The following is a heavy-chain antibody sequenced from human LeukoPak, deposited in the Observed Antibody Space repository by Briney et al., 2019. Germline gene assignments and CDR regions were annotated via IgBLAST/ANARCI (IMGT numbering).Heavy chain of an antibody. CDR2: LSSSGNTI. V-gene: IGHV3-11*01. Sequence: GGSLRLSCAASGFTFSDYYINWIRQAPGMVLEWVAYLSSSGNTIYYADSVKGRFTISRDNAKKSVYLQMNSLRPEDTAVYYCARKIYGSENYIDYWGQGILVTVSS. D-gene: IGHD3-10*01. J-gene: IGHJ4*02. CDR3: ARKIYGSENYIDY. CDR1: GFTFSDYY.